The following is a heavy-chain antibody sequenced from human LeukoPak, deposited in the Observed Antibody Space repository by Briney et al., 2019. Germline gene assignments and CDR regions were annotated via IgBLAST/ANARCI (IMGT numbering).Heavy chain of an antibody. D-gene: IGHD3-22*01. Sequence: GRSLRLSCAASGFTFSSYAMHWVRQAPGKGLEWVAVISYDGSNKYYADSVKGRFTISRDNAKNSLYLQMNSLRAEDTAVYYCAKDWYGYYYDSSGYHFYYWGQGTLVTVSS. J-gene: IGHJ4*02. CDR1: GFTFSSYA. CDR3: AKDWYGYYYDSSGYHFYY. CDR2: ISYDGSNK. V-gene: IGHV3-30-3*01.